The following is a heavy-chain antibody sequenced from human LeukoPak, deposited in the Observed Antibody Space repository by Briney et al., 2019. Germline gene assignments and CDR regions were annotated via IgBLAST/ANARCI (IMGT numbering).Heavy chain of an antibody. V-gene: IGHV5-51*01. CDR1: GYSFTSYW. J-gene: IGHJ4*02. Sequence: GESLKISCKGSGYSFTSYWIGWVRQMPGKGLEWMGIIYRGDSDTRYSPSFQGQVTLSADKSISTAYQQWSSLKASGTAMYYCARGGNSFSIDYWGQGTLVTVSS. CDR3: ARGGNSFSIDY. D-gene: IGHD4-23*01. CDR2: IYRGDSDT.